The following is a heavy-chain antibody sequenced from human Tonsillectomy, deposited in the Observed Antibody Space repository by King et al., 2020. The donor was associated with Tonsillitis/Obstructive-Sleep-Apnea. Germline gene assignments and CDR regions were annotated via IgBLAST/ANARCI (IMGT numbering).Heavy chain of an antibody. CDR1: GFTFDDYT. CDR3: AKPESHLGYCSSTSCPYDAFDI. D-gene: IGHD2-2*01. J-gene: IGHJ3*02. V-gene: IGHV3-43*01. CDR2: ISWDGGST. Sequence: VQLVESGGVVVQPGGSLRLSCAASGFTFDDYTMHWVRQAPGKGLEWVSLISWDGGSTYYADSVKGRFTISRDNSKNSLYLQMNSLRTEDTALYYCAKPESHLGYCSSTSCPYDAFDIWGQGTMVTVSS.